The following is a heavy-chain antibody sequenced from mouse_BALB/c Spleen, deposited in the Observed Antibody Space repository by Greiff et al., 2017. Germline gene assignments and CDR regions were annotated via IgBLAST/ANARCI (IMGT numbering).Heavy chain of an antibody. CDR3: ARSHYYGSSLYWYFDV. CDR1: GFTFSSFG. V-gene: IGHV5-17*02. J-gene: IGHJ1*01. CDR2: ISSGSSTI. D-gene: IGHD1-1*01. Sequence: EVKVVESGGGLVQPGGSRKLSCAASGFTFSSFGMHWVRQAPEKGLEWVAYISSGSSTIYYADTVKGRFTISRDNPKNTLFLQMTSLRSEDTAMYYCARSHYYGSSLYWYFDVWGAGTTVTVSS.